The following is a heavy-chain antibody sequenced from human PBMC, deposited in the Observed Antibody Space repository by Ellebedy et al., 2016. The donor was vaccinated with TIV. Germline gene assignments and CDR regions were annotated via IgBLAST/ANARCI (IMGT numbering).Heavy chain of an antibody. CDR1: GFIVSNSY. J-gene: IGHJ4*02. V-gene: IGHV3-66*01. Sequence: GESLKISXAVSGFIVSNSYMTWVRQAPGKGLEWVSVLYSDGTIFDADSVRGRFTISRDNSKNTLYLQMNSLRAEDTAVYYCARGGMTTVTKTEYWGQGTLVTVSS. CDR2: LYSDGTI. CDR3: ARGGMTTVTKTEY. D-gene: IGHD4-17*01.